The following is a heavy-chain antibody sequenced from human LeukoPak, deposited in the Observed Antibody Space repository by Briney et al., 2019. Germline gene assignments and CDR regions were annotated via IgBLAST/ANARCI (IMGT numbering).Heavy chain of an antibody. J-gene: IGHJ3*02. CDR2: ISASGGTT. D-gene: IGHD3-22*01. Sequence: SGGSLRLSCAASGFTFSNYAMTWVRQAPGKGLDWVSGISASGGTTYYADSVKGRFTISRDNSKNTLYLQMNSLRAEDTAVYYCAKRPRDSSGYYLGAFDMWGQGTMVTVSS. V-gene: IGHV3-23*01. CDR1: GFTFSNYA. CDR3: AKRPRDSSGYYLGAFDM.